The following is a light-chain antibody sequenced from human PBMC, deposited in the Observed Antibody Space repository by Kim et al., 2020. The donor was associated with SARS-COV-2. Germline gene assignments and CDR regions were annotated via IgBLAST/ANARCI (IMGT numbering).Light chain of an antibody. CDR2: GVS. CDR1: TSDIGGYDY. J-gene: IGLJ3*02. V-gene: IGLV2-14*01. Sequence: QSALTQPASVSGSPGQSITISCTGSTSDIGGYDYVSWYQQHPGKAPKLMIYGVSNRPSGVSNHFSASKSGNTASLTISGLQAEDEADYYCSSYTSSSTRVFGGGTQLTVL. CDR3: SSYTSSSTRV.